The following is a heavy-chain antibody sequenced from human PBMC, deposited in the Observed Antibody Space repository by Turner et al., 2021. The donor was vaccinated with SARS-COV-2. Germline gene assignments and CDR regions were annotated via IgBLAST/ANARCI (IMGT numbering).Heavy chain of an antibody. D-gene: IGHD6-19*01. Sequence: QVQLQEPGPGLVQPSETLSLTCTVSGDSISSYYWSWIRQPPGKGLEWIGYIYYSGSTNYNHSLKSRVTISVDTSKNQFSLKLSSVTAADTAVYYCARQSSGWYLPYFDYWGQGTLVTVSS. V-gene: IGHV4-59*08. CDR3: ARQSSGWYLPYFDY. J-gene: IGHJ4*02. CDR1: GDSISSYY. CDR2: IYYSGST.